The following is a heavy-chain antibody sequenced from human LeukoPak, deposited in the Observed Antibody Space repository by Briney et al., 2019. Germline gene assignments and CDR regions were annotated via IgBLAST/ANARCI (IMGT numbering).Heavy chain of an antibody. Sequence: PSETLSLTCTVSGGSISSGGYYWSWIRQHPGKGLEWIGYIYYSGSTYYNPSLKSRVTISVDTSKNQFSLKLSSVTAADTAVYYCARGNPGYFDYWGQGTLVTVSS. D-gene: IGHD1-14*01. CDR3: ARGNPGYFDY. J-gene: IGHJ4*02. V-gene: IGHV4-31*03. CDR2: IYYSGST. CDR1: GGSISSGGYY.